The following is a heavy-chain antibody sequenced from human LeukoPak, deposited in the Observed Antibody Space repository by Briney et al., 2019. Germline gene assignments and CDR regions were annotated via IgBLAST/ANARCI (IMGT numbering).Heavy chain of an antibody. CDR2: IYTSGST. Sequence: SQTLSLTCTVSGGSISSGSYYWSWIRQPAGKGLEWIGRIYTSGSTNYNPSLKSRVTISVDTSKNQFSLRLSSVTAADTAVYYCARERGVWGSLGPITDYWGQGTLVTVSS. CDR1: GGSISSGSYY. V-gene: IGHV4-61*02. D-gene: IGHD3-16*01. CDR3: ARERGVWGSLGPITDY. J-gene: IGHJ4*02.